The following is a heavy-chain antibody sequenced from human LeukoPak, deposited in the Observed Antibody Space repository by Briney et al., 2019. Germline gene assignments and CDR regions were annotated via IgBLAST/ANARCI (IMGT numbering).Heavy chain of an antibody. CDR2: IRYDGSNK. D-gene: IGHD3-3*01. CDR3: VKDRDGFWSGYYITDY. Sequence: GGSLRLSCAASGFTFSSYGMHWVRQAPGKGLEWVAFIRYDGSNKYYADSVKGRFTISRDNSKNTLYLQMNSLRAEDTAVYYCVKDRDGFWSGYYITDYWGQGTLVTVSS. CDR1: GFTFSSYG. J-gene: IGHJ4*02. V-gene: IGHV3-30*02.